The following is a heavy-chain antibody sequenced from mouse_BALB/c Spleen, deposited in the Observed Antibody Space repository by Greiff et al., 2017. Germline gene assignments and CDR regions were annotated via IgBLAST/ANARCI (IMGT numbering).Heavy chain of an antibody. CDR2: ISYDGSN. Sequence: ESGPGLVKPSQSLSLTCSVTGYSITSGYYWNWIRQFPGNKLEWMGYISYDGSNNYNPSLKNRISITRDTSKNQFFLKLNSVTTEDTATYYCARVGIYYDYDGYWGQGTTLTVSS. V-gene: IGHV3-6*02. CDR1: GYSITSGYY. J-gene: IGHJ2*01. CDR3: ARVGIYYDYDGY. D-gene: IGHD2-4*01.